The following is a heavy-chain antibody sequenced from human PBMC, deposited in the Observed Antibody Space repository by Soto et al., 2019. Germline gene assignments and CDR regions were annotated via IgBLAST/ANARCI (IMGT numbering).Heavy chain of an antibody. CDR3: AREPHLTPSMVRGVIEFLSTTLYYYYGMDV. CDR2: IWYDGSNK. V-gene: IGHV3-33*01. D-gene: IGHD3-10*01. Sequence: GGSLRLSCAASGFTFSSYGMHWVRQAPGKGLEWVAVIWYDGSNKYYADSVKGRFTISRDNSKNTLYLQMNSLRAEDTAVYYCAREPHLTPSMVRGVIEFLSTTLYYYYGMDVWGQGTTVTVSS. J-gene: IGHJ6*02. CDR1: GFTFSSYG.